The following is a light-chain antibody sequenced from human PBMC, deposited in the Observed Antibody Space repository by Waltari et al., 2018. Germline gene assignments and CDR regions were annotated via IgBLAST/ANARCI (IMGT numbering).Light chain of an antibody. CDR3: QSYDTSLSVV. J-gene: IGLJ2*01. CDR2: GVN. CDR1: GSPLGAGYD. Sequence: QSVLTQPPSVSGAPGQRVTIPCPGSGSPLGAGYDTPWYQLLPGKAPRLLIYGVNTRPLGVPDRFFGSQSGTSASLAITGLQAEDEGDYYCQSYDTSLSVVFGGGTKLTVL. V-gene: IGLV1-40*01.